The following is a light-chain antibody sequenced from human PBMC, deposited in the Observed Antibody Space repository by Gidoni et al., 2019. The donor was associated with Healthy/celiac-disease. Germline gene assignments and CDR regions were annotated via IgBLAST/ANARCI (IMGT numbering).Light chain of an antibody. V-gene: IGLV2-23*01. CDR3: CSYAGSSTLV. J-gene: IGLJ2*01. CDR1: SIDVGSYNL. CDR2: EGS. Sequence: HSALTQPASVSGSPGQSITISCTGTSIDVGSYNLVSWYQQHPVKAPKLMIYEGSKRPSGVSNRFSGSKSGNTASLTISGLQDEDEADYYCCSYAGSSTLVFGGGTKLTVL.